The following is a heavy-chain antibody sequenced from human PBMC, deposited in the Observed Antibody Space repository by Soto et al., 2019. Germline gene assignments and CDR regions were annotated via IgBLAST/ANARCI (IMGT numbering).Heavy chain of an antibody. D-gene: IGHD3-10*01. CDR3: ASSPRRGGP. J-gene: IGHJ5*02. Sequence: SETLSLTCAVYGGSFSGYYWSWIRQPPGKGLEWIGEINHSGSTNYNPSLKSRVTISVDTSKNQFSLKLSSVTAADTAVYYCASSPRRGGPWGQGTLVTVSS. CDR1: GGSFSGYY. V-gene: IGHV4-34*01. CDR2: INHSGST.